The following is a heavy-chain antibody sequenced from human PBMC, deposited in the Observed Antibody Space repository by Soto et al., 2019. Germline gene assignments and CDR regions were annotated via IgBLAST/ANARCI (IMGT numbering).Heavy chain of an antibody. CDR3: AREGGYCSSTSCQGIDY. CDR2: IYPGDSDT. V-gene: IGHV5-51*01. CDR1: GYSFTSYW. D-gene: IGHD2-2*01. Sequence: PGESLKISCKASGYSFTSYWIAWVRQMPGKGLEWMGIIYPGDSDTRYSPSFQDQVTISADRSISTAYLHWSSLKASDTAMYYCAREGGYCSSTSCQGIDYWGQGTLVTVSS. J-gene: IGHJ4*02.